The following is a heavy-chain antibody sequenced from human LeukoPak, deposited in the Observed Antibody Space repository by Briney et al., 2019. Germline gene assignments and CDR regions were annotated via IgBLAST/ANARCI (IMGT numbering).Heavy chain of an antibody. D-gene: IGHD4-11*01. V-gene: IGHV3-7*01. CDR2: IKQDGSQT. CDR3: ARRGSNWSFDY. CDR1: GFSFSSYW. J-gene: IGHJ4*02. Sequence: GGSLRLSCAASGFSFSSYWMNWVRQAPGKGLEWLANIKQDGSQTNYVDSVKGRFTISRDNAKNSLYLQMNSLRAEGTAVYYCARRGSNWSFDYWGQGTLDTVSS.